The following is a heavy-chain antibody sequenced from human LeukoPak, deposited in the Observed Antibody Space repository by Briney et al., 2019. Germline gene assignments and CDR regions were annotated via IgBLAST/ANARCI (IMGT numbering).Heavy chain of an antibody. CDR3: ARDQNYCSSTSCYFFY. V-gene: IGHV3-23*01. CDR1: GFTFSSYA. Sequence: PGGSLRLSCAASGFTFSSYAMSWVRQAPGKGLEWVSAISGSGGSTYYADSVKGRFTISRDNSKNTLYLQMNSLRAEDTAVYYCARDQNYCSSTSCYFFYWGQGTLVTVSS. D-gene: IGHD2-2*01. CDR2: ISGSGGST. J-gene: IGHJ4*02.